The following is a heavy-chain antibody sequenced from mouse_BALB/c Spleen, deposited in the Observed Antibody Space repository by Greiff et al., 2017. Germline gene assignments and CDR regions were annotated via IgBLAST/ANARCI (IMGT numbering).Heavy chain of an antibody. CDR1: GYTFTSYW. V-gene: IGHV1-5*01. J-gene: IGHJ2*01. Sequence: VQLQQSGTVLARPGPSVKMSCKASGYTFTSYWMHWVKQRPGQGLEWIGAIYPGNSDTSYNQKFTGKAKLTAVTYTSTAYMVLSSLTNEESAVYYSKKLLRGRGYFDYWGQGTTLTVSS. CDR2: IYPGNSDT. D-gene: IGHD1-1*01. CDR3: KKLLRGRGYFDY.